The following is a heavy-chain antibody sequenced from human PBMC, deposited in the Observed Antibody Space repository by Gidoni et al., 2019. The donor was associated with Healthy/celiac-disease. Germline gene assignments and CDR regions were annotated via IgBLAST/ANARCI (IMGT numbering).Heavy chain of an antibody. Sequence: EVQLVESGGGLVKPGGSLRLSCAASGFTFSNAWMSWVRQAPGKGLEWVGRIKSKTDGGTTDYAAPVKGRFTISRDDSKNTLYLQMNSLKTEDTAVYYCTTERLLWFGELLYDYFDYWGQGTLVTVSS. CDR1: GFTFSNAW. CDR3: TTERLLWFGELLYDYFDY. CDR2: IKSKTDGGTT. D-gene: IGHD3-10*01. V-gene: IGHV3-15*01. J-gene: IGHJ4*02.